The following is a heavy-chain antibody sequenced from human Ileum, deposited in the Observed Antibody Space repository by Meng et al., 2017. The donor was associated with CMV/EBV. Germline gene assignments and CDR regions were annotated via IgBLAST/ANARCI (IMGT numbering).Heavy chain of an antibody. J-gene: IGHJ5*02. CDR1: GASISSGTYY. V-gene: IGHV4-39*07. CDR3: AGDWGPYSSRGYFDP. D-gene: IGHD6-13*01. Sequence: QLQPPESGPGPVTPTDTLSLTCTVTGASISSGTYYWAWIRQSPGKGLEWIGSIYYSGSTYDNPSLKSRVTMSVDTFKNQFSLKLTSVTAADTAVYYCAGDWGPYSSRGYFDPWGQGTLVTVSS. CDR2: IYYSGST.